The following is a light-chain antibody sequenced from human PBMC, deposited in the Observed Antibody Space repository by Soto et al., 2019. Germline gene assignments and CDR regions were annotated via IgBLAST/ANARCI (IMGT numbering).Light chain of an antibody. Sequence: EIVLTQSPGTLSLSPGERATLSCRASQSVSSSYLAWYQQKPGQAPRLLIYGASSRATGIPDRFSGSGSGTDFTLTISRLEPEDFAFYYCQQHGTSQFPLAQGTRPEIK. J-gene: IGKJ5*01. V-gene: IGKV3-20*01. CDR3: QQHGTSQFP. CDR1: QSVSSSY. CDR2: GAS.